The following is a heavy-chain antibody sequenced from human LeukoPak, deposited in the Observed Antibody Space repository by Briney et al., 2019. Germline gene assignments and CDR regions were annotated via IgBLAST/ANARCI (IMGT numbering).Heavy chain of an antibody. CDR1: GFTFSSYS. CDR3: ARDTPYYYDSSGYYSVDY. J-gene: IGHJ4*02. CDR2: ISSSSSYI. V-gene: IGHV3-21*01. D-gene: IGHD3-22*01. Sequence: PGGSLRLSCAASGFTFSSYSMNWVRQAPGKGLEWVSSISSSSSYIYYADSVKGRFTISRDNAKNSLYLQMNSLRAEDTAVHYCARDTPYYYDSSGYYSVDYWGQGTLVTVSS.